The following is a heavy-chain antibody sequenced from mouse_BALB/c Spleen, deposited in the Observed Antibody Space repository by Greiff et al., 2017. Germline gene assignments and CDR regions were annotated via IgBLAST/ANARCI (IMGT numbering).Heavy chain of an antibody. D-gene: IGHD1-2*01. J-gene: IGHJ2*01. V-gene: IGHV1-80*01. CDR2: IYPGDGDT. CDR1: GYAFSSYW. CDR3: AREGLRLYYFDY. Sequence: VQLQQSGAELVRPGSSVKISCKASGYAFSSYWMNWVKQRPGQGLEWIGQIYPGDGDTNYNGKFKGKATLTADKSSSTAYMQLSSLTSEDSAVYFCAREGLRLYYFDYWGQGTTLTVSS.